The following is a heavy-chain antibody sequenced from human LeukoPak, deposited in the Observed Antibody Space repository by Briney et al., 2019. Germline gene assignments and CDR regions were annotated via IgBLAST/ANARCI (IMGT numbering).Heavy chain of an antibody. J-gene: IGHJ4*02. V-gene: IGHV1-69*04. CDR3: ARAIRSSGWYPHWGSGY. CDR2: IIPILGIA. D-gene: IGHD6-19*01. Sequence: ASVKVSCKASGGTFSSYAISWVRQAPGQGLEWMGRIIPILGIANYAQKFQGRVTITADKSTSTAYMELSSLRSEDTAVYYCARAIRSSGWYPHWGSGYWGQGTLVTVSS. CDR1: GGTFSSYA.